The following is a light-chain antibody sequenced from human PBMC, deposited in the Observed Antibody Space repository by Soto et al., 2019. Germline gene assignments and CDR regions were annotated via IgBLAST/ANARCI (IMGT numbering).Light chain of an antibody. V-gene: IGKV3-15*01. CDR1: QSVTSN. Sequence: EIVMTQSPATLSVSPGERATLSCRASQSVTSNLAWYQQKPGQAPRLLIYSASTRVTGIPARFSGSGSGTEFTLTISSLQSEDFAVYYCQQYNNWPPTTFGQGTKLEIK. J-gene: IGKJ2*01. CDR3: QQYNNWPPTT. CDR2: SAS.